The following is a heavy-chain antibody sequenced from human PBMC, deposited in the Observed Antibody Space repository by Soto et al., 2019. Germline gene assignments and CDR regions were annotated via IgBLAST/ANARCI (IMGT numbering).Heavy chain of an antibody. Sequence: SETLSLTCTVSGGSISSGDYYLSWIRQPPGEGLEWIGYIYYSGSTYYNPSLKSRVTISVDTSKNQFSLKLSSVTAADTAVYYCAREELGSGSYYNVGVYNWFEPWGEGTLVTVSS. CDR3: AREELGSGSYYNVGVYNWFEP. D-gene: IGHD3-10*01. J-gene: IGHJ5*02. V-gene: IGHV4-30-4*01. CDR1: GGSISSGDYY. CDR2: IYYSGST.